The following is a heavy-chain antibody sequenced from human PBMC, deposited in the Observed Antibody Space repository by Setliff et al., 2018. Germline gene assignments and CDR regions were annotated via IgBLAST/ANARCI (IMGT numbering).Heavy chain of an antibody. CDR3: ARRADYSRSWSYYFDC. J-gene: IGHJ4*02. V-gene: IGHV4-4*08. CDR1: GGSISSYY. Sequence: SETLSLTCTVSGGSISSYYWSWIRQPPGKGLEWIGYIYTSGNTYYNPSLKRRVTISVDTSNDQFSLNLNSVTAADTAVYFCARRADYSRSWSYYFDCWGQGTLVTVSS. CDR2: IYTSGNT. D-gene: IGHD6-13*01.